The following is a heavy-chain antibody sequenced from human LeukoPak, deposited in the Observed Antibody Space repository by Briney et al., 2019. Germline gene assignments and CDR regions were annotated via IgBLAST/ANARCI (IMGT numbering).Heavy chain of an antibody. CDR3: ARTRYYYNSRSYGAPYYFDY. J-gene: IGHJ4*02. CDR1: GASVSNNNYY. CDR2: IYYSGST. V-gene: IGHV4-39*01. Sequence: SETLSLTCTVSGASVSNNNYYWGWIRQPPGKGLEWIASIYYSGSTYYNPSLKSRVTISVDTSKNQFSLKLSSVTAADTAVYYCARTRYYYNSRSYGAPYYFDYWGQGTLVTVSS. D-gene: IGHD3-10*01.